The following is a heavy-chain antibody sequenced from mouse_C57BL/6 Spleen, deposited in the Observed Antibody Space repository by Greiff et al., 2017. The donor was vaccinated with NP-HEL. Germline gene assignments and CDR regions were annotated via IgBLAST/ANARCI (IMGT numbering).Heavy chain of an antibody. J-gene: IGHJ4*01. V-gene: IGHV1-55*01. CDR2: IYPGSGST. CDR1: GYTFTSYW. D-gene: IGHD3-2*02. CDR3: ARGSSGYDYAMDY. Sequence: QVQLQQPGAELVKPGASVKMSCKASGYTFTSYWITWVKQRPGQGLEWIGDIYPGSGSTNYNEKFKSKATLTVDTSSSTAYMQLSSLTSEDSAVYYGARGSSGYDYAMDYWGQGTSVTVSS.